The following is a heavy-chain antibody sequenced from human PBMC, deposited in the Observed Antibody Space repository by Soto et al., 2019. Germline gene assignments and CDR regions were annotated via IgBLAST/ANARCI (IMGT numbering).Heavy chain of an antibody. Sequence: QVQLVESGGGVVQPGRSLRLSCAASGFTFSSYGMHWVRQAPGKGLEWVAVISHDGSNKYYADSVKGRFTISRDNSKNTLYLQMNSLRAEDTAVYYCAKAWNYVTIDYWGQGTLVTVSS. CDR2: ISHDGSNK. V-gene: IGHV3-30*18. J-gene: IGHJ4*02. CDR3: AKAWNYVTIDY. CDR1: GFTFSSYG. D-gene: IGHD1-7*01.